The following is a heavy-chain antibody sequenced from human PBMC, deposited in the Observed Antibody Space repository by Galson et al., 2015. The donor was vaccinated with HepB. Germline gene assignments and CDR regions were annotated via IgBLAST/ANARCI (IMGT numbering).Heavy chain of an antibody. CDR1: GFTFSSYS. J-gene: IGHJ6*03. V-gene: IGHV3-21*01. CDR3: ARAPPGYDYIWGSYSWPYYYMDV. CDR2: ISSSSSYI. D-gene: IGHD3-16*01. Sequence: SLRLSRAASGFTFSSYSMNWVRQAPGKGLEWVSSISSSSSYIYYADSVKGRFTISRDNAKNSLYLQMNSLRAEDTAVYYCARAPPGYDYIWGSYSWPYYYMDVWGKGTTVTVSS.